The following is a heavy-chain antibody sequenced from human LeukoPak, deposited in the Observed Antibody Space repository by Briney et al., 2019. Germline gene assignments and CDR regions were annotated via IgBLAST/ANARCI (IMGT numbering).Heavy chain of an antibody. CDR3: ARWVSSSYYYYYMDV. D-gene: IGHD6-6*01. CDR1: GGSISSNSYY. V-gene: IGHV4-39*07. Sequence: SETLSLTCTVSGGSISSNSYYWGWIRQPPGKGLEWIGSIYYSGNTYYNPSLKSRVTISVDTSKNQFSLKLSSVTAADTAVYYCARWVSSSYYYYYMDVWGKGTTVTVSS. CDR2: IYYSGNT. J-gene: IGHJ6*03.